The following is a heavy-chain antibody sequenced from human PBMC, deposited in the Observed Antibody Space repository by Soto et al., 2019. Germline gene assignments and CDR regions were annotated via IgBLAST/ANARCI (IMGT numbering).Heavy chain of an antibody. CDR2: INPSGGST. CDR1: GYTFTSYY. V-gene: IGHV1-46*01. J-gene: IGHJ6*02. D-gene: IGHD2-21*01. CDR3: ARDRSSINYYYGMDV. Sequence: ASVKVSCKASGYTFTSYYMHWVRQAPGQGLEWMGIINPSGGSTSYAQKFQGRVTMTRDTSTSTVYMELSSLRSEDTAVYYCARDRSSINYYYGMDVWGQGTKVTVSS.